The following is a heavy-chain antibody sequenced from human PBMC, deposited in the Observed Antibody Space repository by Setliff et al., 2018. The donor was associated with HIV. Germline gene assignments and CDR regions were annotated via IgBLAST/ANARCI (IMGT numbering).Heavy chain of an antibody. D-gene: IGHD2-15*01. CDR3: ARAGRADDIVVVVAARGYFDY. J-gene: IGHJ4*02. Sequence: SETLSLTCTVSGGSISSSSYYWGWIRQPPGKGLEWIGTIYYSGSTHYNPSLKSRVTISVDTSKNQFSLKLSSVTAADTAVYYCARAGRADDIVVVVAARGYFDYWGQGTLVTVSS. CDR2: IYYSGST. V-gene: IGHV4-39*01. CDR1: GGSISSSSYY.